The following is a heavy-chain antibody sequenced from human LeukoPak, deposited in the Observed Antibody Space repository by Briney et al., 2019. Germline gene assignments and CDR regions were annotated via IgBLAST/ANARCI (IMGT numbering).Heavy chain of an antibody. CDR3: ARTFLSGDGYKVGYFDY. V-gene: IGHV3-53*01. D-gene: IGHD5-24*01. J-gene: IGHJ4*02. CDR2: IYSSGST. Sequence: GGSLRLSCAASGLTVSSNYMSWVRQVPGKGLEWVSLIYSSGSTYYADSVKGRFTISTDHSKNTLYLQMNSLTAEDTAVYYCARTFLSGDGYKVGYFDYWGQGTLVTVSS. CDR1: GLTVSSNY.